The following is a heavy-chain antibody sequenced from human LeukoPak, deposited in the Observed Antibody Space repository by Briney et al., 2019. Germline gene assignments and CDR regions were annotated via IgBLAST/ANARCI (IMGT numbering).Heavy chain of an antibody. V-gene: IGHV4-59*01. CDR3: ARATWQLAFFDY. CDR1: GDSISNYY. D-gene: IGHD6-6*01. CDR2: IYYSGST. J-gene: IGHJ4*02. Sequence: PSETLSLTCTVSGDSISNYYWSWIRQPPGKGLEWIGYIYYSGSTNYNPSLKSRVTISVDTSKNQFSLKLSSVTAADTAVYYCARATWQLAFFDYWGQGTLVTVSS.